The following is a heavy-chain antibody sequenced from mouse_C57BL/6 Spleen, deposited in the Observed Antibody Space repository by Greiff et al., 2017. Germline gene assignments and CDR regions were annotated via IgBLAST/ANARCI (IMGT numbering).Heavy chain of an antibody. V-gene: IGHV1-50*01. CDR3: ARGNSPYYYGSSYFDY. Sequence: QVQLQQPGAELVKPGASVKLSCKASGYTFTSYWMQWVKQRPGQGLEWIGEIDPSDSYTNYNQKFKGKATLTVDTSSSTAYLQLSSLTSEDSAVYYCARGNSPYYYGSSYFDYWGQGTTRTVSS. CDR2: IDPSDSYT. J-gene: IGHJ2*01. D-gene: IGHD1-1*01. CDR1: GYTFTSYW.